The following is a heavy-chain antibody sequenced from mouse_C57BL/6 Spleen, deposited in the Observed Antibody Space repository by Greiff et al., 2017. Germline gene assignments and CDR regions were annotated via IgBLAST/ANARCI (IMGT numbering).Heavy chain of an antibody. CDR1: GFTFSDYY. J-gene: IGHJ3*01. D-gene: IGHD1-1*02. Sequence: EVKLMESGGGLVQPGGSLKLSCAASGFTFSDYYMYWVRQTPETRLEWVAYISNGGGSTYYPDTVKGRFTISRDNAKNTLYLQMSRLKSEDTAMYYCARQGGNAWFAYWGQGTLVTVSA. CDR2: ISNGGGST. V-gene: IGHV5-12*01. CDR3: ARQGGNAWFAY.